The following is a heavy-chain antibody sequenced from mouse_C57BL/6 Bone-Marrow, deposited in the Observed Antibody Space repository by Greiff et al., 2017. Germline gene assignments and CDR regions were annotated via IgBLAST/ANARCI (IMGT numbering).Heavy chain of an antibody. CDR2: INPNNGGT. V-gene: IGHV1-26*01. CDR3: ARDYYSNFIPDWYFDV. CDR1: GYTFTDYY. D-gene: IGHD2-5*01. J-gene: IGHJ1*03. Sequence: EVQLQQSGPELVKPGASVKISCKASGYTFTDYYMNWVKQSHGKSLEWIGDINPNNGGTSYNQKFKGKATLTVDKSSSTAYMELRSLTSEDSAVYYWARDYYSNFIPDWYFDVWGTGTTVTVSS.